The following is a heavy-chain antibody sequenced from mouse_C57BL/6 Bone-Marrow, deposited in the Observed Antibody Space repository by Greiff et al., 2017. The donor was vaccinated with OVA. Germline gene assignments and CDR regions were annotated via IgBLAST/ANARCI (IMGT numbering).Heavy chain of an antibody. J-gene: IGHJ2*01. V-gene: IGHV14-4*01. CDR1: GFNIKDDY. CDR3: TTSYGSSY. Sequence: VQLKQSGAELVRPGASVKLSCTASGFNIKDDYMHWVKQRPEQGLEWIGWIDPENGDTEYASKFQGKATITADTSSNTAYPQLSSLTSADTAVYYCTTSYGSSYWGQGTTLTVSS. D-gene: IGHD1-1*01. CDR2: IDPENGDT.